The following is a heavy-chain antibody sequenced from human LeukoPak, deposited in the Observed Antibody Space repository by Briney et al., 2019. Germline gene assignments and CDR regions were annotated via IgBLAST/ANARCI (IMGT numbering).Heavy chain of an antibody. Sequence: PSETLSLTCIVSGVSTSSGYWSWIRQPAGKGLEWMGHTSISVPTYYNPSLKSRVTMSLDTSENHFSLKLSSVTAADTAVYYCARGGISVVVPAAIHWFDPWGQGTLVTVSS. CDR1: GVSTSSGY. V-gene: IGHV4-4*07. CDR2: TSISVPT. J-gene: IGHJ5*02. CDR3: ARGGISVVVPAAIHWFDP. D-gene: IGHD2-2*01.